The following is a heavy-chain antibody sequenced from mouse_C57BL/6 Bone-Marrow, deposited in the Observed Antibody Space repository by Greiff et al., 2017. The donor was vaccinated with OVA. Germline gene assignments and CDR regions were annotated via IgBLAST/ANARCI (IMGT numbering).Heavy chain of an antibody. CDR1: GFSFNTYA. V-gene: IGHV10-1*01. CDR2: IRSKSNNYAT. J-gene: IGHJ1*03. D-gene: IGHD1-1*01. CDR3: VRHDYYGAVYFDV. Sequence: EVQLVESGGGLVQPKGSLKLSCAASGFSFNTYAMNWVRQAPGKGLEWVARIRSKSNNYATYYADSVKDRFTISRADSESMLYLQMNNLKTEDTARYYGVRHDYYGAVYFDVWGTGTTVTVSS.